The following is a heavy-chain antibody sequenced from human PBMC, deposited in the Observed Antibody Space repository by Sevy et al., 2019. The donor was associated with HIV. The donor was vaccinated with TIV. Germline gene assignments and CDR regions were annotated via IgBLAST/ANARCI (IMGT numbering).Heavy chain of an antibody. CDR1: GFTFSSYW. V-gene: IGHV3-7*01. J-gene: IGHJ4*02. CDR2: INRDGSTK. D-gene: IGHD6-19*01. CDR3: AGDDRPSGWLFDY. Sequence: GGSLRLSCAASGFTFSSYWMTWVRQAPGKGLEWVANINRDGSTKNYVNSVKGRFTISRDNAKNSLYLDMNSLRAEDTAGYYCAGDDRPSGWLFDYWGQGTLVTVSS.